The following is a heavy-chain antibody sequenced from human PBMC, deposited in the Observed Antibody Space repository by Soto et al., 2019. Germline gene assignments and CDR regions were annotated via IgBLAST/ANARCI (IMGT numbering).Heavy chain of an antibody. CDR2: IIPIFGTA. CDR3: ARTRDPFDYGDIYDAFDI. V-gene: IGHV1-69*13. J-gene: IGHJ3*02. Sequence: SVKVSCKASGGTFSSYAISWVRQAPGQGLEWMGGIIPIFGTANYAQKFQGRVTITADESTSTAYMELSSLRSEDTAVYYCARTRDPFDYGDIYDAFDIWGQGTMVTVSS. CDR1: GGTFSSYA. D-gene: IGHD4-17*01.